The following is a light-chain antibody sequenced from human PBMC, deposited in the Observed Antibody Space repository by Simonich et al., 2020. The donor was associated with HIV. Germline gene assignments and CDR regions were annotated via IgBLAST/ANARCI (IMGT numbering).Light chain of an antibody. V-gene: IGKV3-15*01. CDR1: QSVCSSY. J-gene: IGKJ1*01. Sequence: EIVLTQSPGTLSLSPGERATLSCRASQSVCSSYLAWYQQKPGQAPRLLIYGASTRATDIPARFSGRGSGTEFTLTISSLQSEDFAVYYCQQYNNWPPWTFGQGTKVEIK. CDR3: QQYNNWPPWT. CDR2: GAS.